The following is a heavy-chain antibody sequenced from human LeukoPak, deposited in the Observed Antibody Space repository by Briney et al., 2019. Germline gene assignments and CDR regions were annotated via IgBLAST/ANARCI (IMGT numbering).Heavy chain of an antibody. V-gene: IGHV3-53*01. CDR1: GFTVSSNY. CDR3: ARDRSHYGSGSSFWFDP. D-gene: IGHD3-10*01. CDR2: IYSGGST. J-gene: IGHJ5*02. Sequence: GGSLRLSCAASGFTVSSNYMSWVRQAPGKGLEWVSVIYSGGSTYYADSVKGRFTISRDNSKNTLYLQMNSLRAEDTAVYYCARDRSHYGSGSSFWFDPWGREPWSPSPQ.